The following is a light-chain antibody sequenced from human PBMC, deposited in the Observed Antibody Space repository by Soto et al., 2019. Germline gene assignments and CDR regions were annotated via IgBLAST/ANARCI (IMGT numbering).Light chain of an antibody. CDR3: SSYTSSNTWV. V-gene: IGLV2-14*01. Sequence: QSVLTQPASVSGSPGQSITISCTGTSSDVGGYDYVSWIQQHPGKAPKLMIYEVSNRPSGVSNRFSGSKSGNTASLTISGLQAEDEADYYCSSYTSSNTWVFGGGTKLTVL. CDR2: EVS. CDR1: SSDVGGYDY. J-gene: IGLJ3*02.